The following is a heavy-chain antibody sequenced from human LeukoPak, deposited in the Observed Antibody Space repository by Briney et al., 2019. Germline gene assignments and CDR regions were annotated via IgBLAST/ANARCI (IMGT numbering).Heavy chain of an antibody. V-gene: IGHV4-4*07. CDR3: AGYSCGRFDH. D-gene: IGHD6-19*01. Sequence: PSETLSLTCTVSGGSITSYYWSWIRQPAGKGREWIGRIYSSGSTNYNPSLKSRVTMSVDTTKNLFSLKLTSVTAADTAVYYCAGYSCGRFDHWGQGTLVTVSS. CDR1: GGSITSYY. CDR2: IYSSGST. J-gene: IGHJ4*02.